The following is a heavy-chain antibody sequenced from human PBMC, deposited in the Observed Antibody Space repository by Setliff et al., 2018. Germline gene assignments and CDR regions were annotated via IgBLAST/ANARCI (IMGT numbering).Heavy chain of an antibody. CDR3: ARDRATVIRGVTSFFYYYMDV. CDR1: GGTFSDYY. Sequence: SETLSLTCAAYGGTFSDYYWTWIRQPPGKGLEWVGEINHRGSTTYNPSLKSRVTMSVDTSKNQFSLKLSSVTAADTAVYYCARDRATVIRGVTSFFYYYMDVWGGGTTVTVSS. J-gene: IGHJ6*03. CDR2: INHRGST. D-gene: IGHD3-10*01. V-gene: IGHV4-34*01.